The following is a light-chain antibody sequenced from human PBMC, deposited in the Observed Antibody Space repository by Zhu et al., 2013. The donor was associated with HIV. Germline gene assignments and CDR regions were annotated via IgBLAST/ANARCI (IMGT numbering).Light chain of an antibody. CDR2: GNT. Sequence: QSVPTQPPSVSGAPGQRVTISCTGSSSNIGADYDVHWYQQLPGTAPKLLIYGNTNRPSGVPDRFSGSKSGTSASLAITGLQAEDEADYYCQSYDSSLSGYVFGTGTKVTVL. CDR1: SSNIGADYD. J-gene: IGLJ1*01. V-gene: IGLV1-40*01. CDR3: QSYDSSLSGYV.